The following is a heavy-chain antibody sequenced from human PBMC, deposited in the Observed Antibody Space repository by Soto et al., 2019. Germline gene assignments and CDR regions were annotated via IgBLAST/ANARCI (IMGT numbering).Heavy chain of an antibody. J-gene: IGHJ6*02. V-gene: IGHV3-30-3*01. Sequence: QVLLVESGGGVVQPGRALRLSCAASGFIFTNYAMHWVRQAPGKGLEWVAVTSYDETNKYYAGSVKGRFTISRDNSKNTVYLKLNSLRTDDTAIYDCARGAYGMDVWGQGTTVTVSS. CDR3: ARGAYGMDV. CDR2: TSYDETNK. CDR1: GFIFTNYA.